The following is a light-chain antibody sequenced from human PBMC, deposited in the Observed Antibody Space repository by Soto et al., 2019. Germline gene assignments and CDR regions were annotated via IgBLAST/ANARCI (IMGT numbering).Light chain of an antibody. CDR1: QSVSSN. Sequence: EIVMTQSPATLSVSPGERATLSCRASQSVSSNLAWYQQKPGQAPRLLIYGASTRATGIPARFSGSGSGTEFTLTISSLHSEDFAVYYCQQYNNWPPWFTFGPGTKVDIK. CDR3: QQYNNWPPWFT. J-gene: IGKJ3*01. V-gene: IGKV3-15*01. CDR2: GAS.